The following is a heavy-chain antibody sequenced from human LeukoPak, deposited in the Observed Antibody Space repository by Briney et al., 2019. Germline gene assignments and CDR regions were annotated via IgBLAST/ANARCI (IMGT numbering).Heavy chain of an antibody. Sequence: SETLSLTCAVYGGSFSGYYWSWIRQPPRKGLEWIGEINHSGSTNYNPSLKTRVTISVDTSKNQFSLKLSSVTAADTAVYYCARLPFYGSGSYYSYGMDVWGKGTTVTVSS. D-gene: IGHD3-10*01. V-gene: IGHV4-34*01. CDR1: GGSFSGYY. J-gene: IGHJ6*04. CDR3: ARLPFYGSGSYYSYGMDV. CDR2: INHSGST.